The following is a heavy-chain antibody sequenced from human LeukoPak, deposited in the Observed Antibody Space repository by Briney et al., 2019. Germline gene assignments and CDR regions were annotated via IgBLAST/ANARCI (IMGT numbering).Heavy chain of an antibody. V-gene: IGHV4-61*02. CDR3: ARDNRGYCSSSSCYSEGYFYYYMDV. J-gene: IGHJ6*03. CDR2: IYTSGST. CDR1: GGSISSGSYY. D-gene: IGHD2-2*01. Sequence: SETLSLTCTVSGGSISSGSYYWSWIRQPAGKGLEWIGRIYTSGSTNYNPSLKSRVTISVDTSKNQFSLKLSSVTAADTAVYFCARDNRGYCSSSSCYSEGYFYYYMDVWGKGTTVTVSS.